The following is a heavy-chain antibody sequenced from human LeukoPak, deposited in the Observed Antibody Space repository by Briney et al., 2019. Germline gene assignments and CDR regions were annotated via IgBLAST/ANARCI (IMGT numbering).Heavy chain of an antibody. D-gene: IGHD3-10*01. CDR1: GFTFSSYS. J-gene: IGHJ5*02. V-gene: IGHV3-21*04. Sequence: GGSLRLSCAASGFTFSSYSMNWVRQAPGKGLEWVSSISSSSSYIYYADSVKGRFTISRDNAKNSLYLQMNSLRAEDTAVYYCARDMVRGVIGLNWFDPWGQGTLVTVSS. CDR2: ISSSSSYI. CDR3: ARDMVRGVIGLNWFDP.